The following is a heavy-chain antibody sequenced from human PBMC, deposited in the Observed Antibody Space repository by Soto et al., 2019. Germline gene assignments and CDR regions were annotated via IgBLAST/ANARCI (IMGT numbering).Heavy chain of an antibody. CDR2: INHSGST. D-gene: IGHD4-17*01. CDR3: ARLKAVTTRLYYYYGMDV. Sequence: QVQLQQWGAGLLKPSETLSLTCAVYGGSFSGYYWSWIRQPPGKGREWIGEINHSGSTNYNPSLTIRVTISVDTSKNQFSLKLSSVTAADTAVYYCARLKAVTTRLYYYYGMDVWGQGTTVTVSS. J-gene: IGHJ6*02. V-gene: IGHV4-34*01. CDR1: GGSFSGYY.